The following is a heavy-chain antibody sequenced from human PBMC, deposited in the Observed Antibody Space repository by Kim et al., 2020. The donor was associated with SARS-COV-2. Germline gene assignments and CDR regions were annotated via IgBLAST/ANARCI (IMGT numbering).Heavy chain of an antibody. CDR3: ARDLRTSAAFMDV. Sequence: GGSLRLSCEASGFTFSDHYMDWVRQAPGKGLEWVGRIRDKRSRYTTEYAASAQGRFTISRDDSKNSLFLQMNSLQTEDTAVYFCARDLRTSAAFMDVWGKGPTVTVSS. D-gene: IGHD4-17*01. J-gene: IGHJ6*03. V-gene: IGHV3-72*01. CDR2: IRDKRSRYTT. CDR1: GFTFSDHY.